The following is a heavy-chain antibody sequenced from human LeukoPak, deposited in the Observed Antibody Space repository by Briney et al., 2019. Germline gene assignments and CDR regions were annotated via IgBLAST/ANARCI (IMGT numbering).Heavy chain of an antibody. V-gene: IGHV5-51*01. CDR2: IYPGDSDT. D-gene: IGHD6-6*01. CDR3: ARFSTYSSFQRPNAGFDY. J-gene: IGHJ4*02. Sequence: GESLKISCKGSGYSFTSYWIGWVRQMPGKGLEWMGIIYPGDSDTRYSPSFQGQVTISADKSISTAYLQWSSLKASDTAMYYCARFSTYSSFQRPNAGFDYWGQGTLVTVSS. CDR1: GYSFTSYW.